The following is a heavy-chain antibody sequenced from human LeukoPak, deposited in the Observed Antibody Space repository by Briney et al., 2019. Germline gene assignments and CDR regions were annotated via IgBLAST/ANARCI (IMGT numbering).Heavy chain of an antibody. Sequence: PSETLSLTCAVSGGSFSGYYWTWIRQPPGKGLEWIGEINHSGSANYSPSLSSRVTISLDMSENQFSLKLTSVTAADTAVYYCARGRYRGYSYGYGSFDYWGQGTLVTVSS. D-gene: IGHD5-18*01. J-gene: IGHJ4*02. CDR1: GGSFSGYY. CDR2: INHSGSA. CDR3: ARGRYRGYSYGYGSFDY. V-gene: IGHV4-34*01.